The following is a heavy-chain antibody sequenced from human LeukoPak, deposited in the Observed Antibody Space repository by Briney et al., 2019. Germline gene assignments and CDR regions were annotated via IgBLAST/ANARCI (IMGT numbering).Heavy chain of an antibody. D-gene: IGHD6-13*01. CDR3: ARKEGGQLVNTRRWFDP. J-gene: IGHJ5*02. CDR2: INHSGST. V-gene: IGHV4-39*07. CDR1: GGSISSSSYY. Sequence: SETLSLTCTVSGGSISSSSYYWGWIRQPPGKGLEWIGEINHSGSTNYNPSLKSRVTISVATSKKQFSLKVRSVTAADTAVYYCARKEGGQLVNTRRWFDPWGQGTLATVSS.